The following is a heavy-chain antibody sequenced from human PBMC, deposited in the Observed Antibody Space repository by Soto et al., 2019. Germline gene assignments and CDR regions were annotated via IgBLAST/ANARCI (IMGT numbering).Heavy chain of an antibody. CDR3: ARGGQRTDYGGNGFGYFDL. D-gene: IGHD4-17*01. Sequence: QVQLVQSGAEVKKPGSSVKVSCKASGGTFSSYAISWVRQAPGQGLEWMGGIIPIFGTANYAQKFQGRVTITADESTSTAYMELSSLRSEYTAVYYCARGGQRTDYGGNGFGYFDLWGRGTLVTVSS. CDR1: GGTFSSYA. V-gene: IGHV1-69*12. J-gene: IGHJ2*01. CDR2: IIPIFGTA.